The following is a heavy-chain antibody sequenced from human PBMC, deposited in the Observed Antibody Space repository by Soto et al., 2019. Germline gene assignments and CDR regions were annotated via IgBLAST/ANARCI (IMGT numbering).Heavy chain of an antibody. J-gene: IGHJ3*02. V-gene: IGHV1-69*01. CDR3: ARDLPYCGGDCYSHAFDI. CDR1: GGTFSSYA. Sequence: YVMFTCTASGGTFSSYAISWVRQAPGQGLEWMGGIIPIFGTANYAQKFQGRVTITADESTSTAYMELSSLRSEDTAVYYCARDLPYCGGDCYSHAFDIWGQGTMVT. CDR2: IIPIFGTA. D-gene: IGHD2-21*02.